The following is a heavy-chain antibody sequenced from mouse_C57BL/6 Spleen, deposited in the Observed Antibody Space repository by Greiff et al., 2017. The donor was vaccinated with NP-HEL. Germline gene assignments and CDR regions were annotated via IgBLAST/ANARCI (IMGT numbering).Heavy chain of an antibody. CDR2: ISDGGSYT. Sequence: EVKLVESGGGLVKPGGSLKLSCAASGFTFSSYAMSWVRQTPEKRLEWVATISDGGSYTYYPDNVKGRFTISRDNAKNNLYLQMSHLKSEDTAMYYCARDGPKGYFDVWGTGTTVTVSS. V-gene: IGHV5-4*01. CDR3: ARDGPKGYFDV. J-gene: IGHJ1*03. CDR1: GFTFSSYA.